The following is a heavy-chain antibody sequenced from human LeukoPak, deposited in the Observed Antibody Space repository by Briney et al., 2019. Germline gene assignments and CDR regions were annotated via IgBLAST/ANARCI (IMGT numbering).Heavy chain of an antibody. CDR2: IYYSGST. Sequence: SETLSLTCAVYGGSFSGYYWGWIRQPPGKGLEWIGSIYYSGSTYYNPSLKSRLTISVDTSKNQFSLNLSSVTAADTAVYYCARHAHYSYYMDVWGKGTTVTVSS. J-gene: IGHJ6*03. CDR3: ARHAHYSYYMDV. CDR1: GGSFSGYY. V-gene: IGHV4-39*01.